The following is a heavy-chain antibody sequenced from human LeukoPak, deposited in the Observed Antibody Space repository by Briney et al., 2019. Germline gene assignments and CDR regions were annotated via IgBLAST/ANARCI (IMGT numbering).Heavy chain of an antibody. V-gene: IGHV7-4-1*02. D-gene: IGHD3-10*01. CDR1: GYTFTSYA. CDR3: ARDLATMVRATYGMDV. J-gene: IGHJ6*02. Sequence: ASVEVSCKASGYTFTSYAMNWVRQAPGQGLEWMGWINTNTGNPTYAQGFTGRFVFSLDTSVSTAYLQISSLKAEDTAVYYCARDLATMVRATYGMDVWGQGTTVTVSS. CDR2: INTNTGNP.